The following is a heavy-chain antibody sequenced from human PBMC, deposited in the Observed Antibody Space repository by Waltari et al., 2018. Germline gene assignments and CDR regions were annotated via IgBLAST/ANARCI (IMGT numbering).Heavy chain of an antibody. Sequence: QVQLQESGPGLVKPSETLSLTCAVSGYSISSGYYWGWLRQPPGTGLEWIGSIYHSGSTYYNPSLKSRVTISVDTSKNQFSLKLSSVTAADTAVYYCARDYDFWSGYYTGEGYFDYWGQGTLVTVSS. CDR1: GYSISSGYY. CDR3: ARDYDFWSGYYTGEGYFDY. V-gene: IGHV4-38-2*02. J-gene: IGHJ4*02. D-gene: IGHD3-3*01. CDR2: IYHSGST.